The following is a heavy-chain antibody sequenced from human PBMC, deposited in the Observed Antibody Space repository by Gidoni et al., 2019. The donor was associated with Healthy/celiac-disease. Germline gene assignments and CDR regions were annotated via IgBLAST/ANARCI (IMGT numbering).Heavy chain of an antibody. Sequence: QVQLQESGPGLVKPSGPLSLTCAVSGGSLSSSHWWRWVRQPPGKGLEWIGEIYHSGSTNHNPSLKSRVTISVDKSKNQFSLKLSSVTAADTAVYYCARPGGIRSSWRSNHDAFDIWGQGTMVTVSS. D-gene: IGHD6-13*01. J-gene: IGHJ3*02. CDR1: GGSLSSSHW. CDR2: IYHSGST. V-gene: IGHV4-4*02. CDR3: ARPGGIRSSWRSNHDAFDI.